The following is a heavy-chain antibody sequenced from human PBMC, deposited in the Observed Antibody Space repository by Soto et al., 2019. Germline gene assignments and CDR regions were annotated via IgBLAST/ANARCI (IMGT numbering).Heavy chain of an antibody. CDR1: GYTFTSCA. J-gene: IGHJ6*03. V-gene: IGHV1-3*01. CDR2: INAGNGNT. CDR3: ARGPLYYSYMDV. Sequence: SVKVSCKASGYTFTSCARHWVRHAHGQRLEWMGWINAGNGNTKYSQKFQGRVTITRDTSASTAYMELSSLRSEDTAVYYCARGPLYYSYMDVWGKGTTVTVS.